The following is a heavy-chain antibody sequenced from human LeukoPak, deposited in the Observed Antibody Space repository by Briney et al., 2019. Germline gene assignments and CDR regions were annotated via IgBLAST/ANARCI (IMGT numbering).Heavy chain of an antibody. D-gene: IGHD3-9*01. V-gene: IGHV1-46*01. Sequence: SVKVSCKASGYTFTSYYMHWVRQAPGQGLEWMGIINPSGGSTSYAQKFQGRVTMTRDTSTSTVYMELSSLRSEDTAVYYCARGEGLRYFDWLLYFDYWGQGTLVTVSS. CDR1: GYTFTSYY. CDR3: ARGEGLRYFDWLLYFDY. J-gene: IGHJ4*02. CDR2: INPSGGST.